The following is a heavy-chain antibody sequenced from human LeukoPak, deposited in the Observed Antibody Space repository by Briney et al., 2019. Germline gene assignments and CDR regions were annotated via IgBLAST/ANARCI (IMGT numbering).Heavy chain of an antibody. CDR1: GFTFSDYY. D-gene: IGHD2-2*01. V-gene: IGHV3-11*01. J-gene: IGHJ4*02. CDR3: ARDGCSSTSCYGYI. Sequence: PGGSLRLSCAASGFTFSDYYMSLIRHAPGKGLECVSNISSSGSTIYYADSVKGRFTISRDNAKNSLYLQMNSLRAEDTAVYYCARDGCSSTSCYGYIWGQGTLVTVSS. CDR2: ISSSGSTI.